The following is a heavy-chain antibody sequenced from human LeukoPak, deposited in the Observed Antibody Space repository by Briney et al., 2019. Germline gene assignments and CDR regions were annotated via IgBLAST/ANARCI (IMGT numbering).Heavy chain of an antibody. CDR2: ISGSGGST. J-gene: IGHJ6*02. V-gene: IGHV3-23*01. CDR1: GFTFSSYA. D-gene: IGHD3-9*01. CDR3: AKDPVLRYFEVGDYYYYYGMDV. Sequence: PGGSLRLSCAASGFTFSSYAMSWVRQAPGKGLEWVSAISGSGGSTYYADSVKGRLTISRDNSKNTLYLQMNSLRAEDTAVYYCAKDPVLRYFEVGDYYYYYGMDVWGQGTTVTVSS.